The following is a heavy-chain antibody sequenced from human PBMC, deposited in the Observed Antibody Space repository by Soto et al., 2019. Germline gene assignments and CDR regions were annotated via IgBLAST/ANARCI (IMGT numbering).Heavy chain of an antibody. J-gene: IGHJ4*02. D-gene: IGHD3-3*01. CDR1: GFSLNTYW. CDR2: INEDGRAT. CDR3: ARGWVERLPRQPPSDY. Sequence: EGQLVESGGGLVQPGGSLRLSCVGSGFSLNTYWMHWVRQVPGKGLEWIARINEDGRATSYVDAVKGRFTISRDNAGNTLYLQMNSLRLEDTAVYFCARGWVERLPRQPPSDYWGQGTLVTVSS. V-gene: IGHV3-74*01.